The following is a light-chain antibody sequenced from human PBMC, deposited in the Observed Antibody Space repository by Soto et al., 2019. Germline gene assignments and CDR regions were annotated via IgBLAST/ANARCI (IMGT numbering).Light chain of an antibody. J-gene: IGKJ1*01. V-gene: IGKV1-39*01. CDR1: QSISSY. Sequence: DIQMTQSPSSLSASVGDRVTITCRASQSISSYLNWYQQKPGKAPKLLISAASRLQSGVPSSFSGSGSGTDFTLTISSLQPEDFATDDCQQSYSTPRTFGQGTKVEIK. CDR3: QQSYSTPRT. CDR2: AAS.